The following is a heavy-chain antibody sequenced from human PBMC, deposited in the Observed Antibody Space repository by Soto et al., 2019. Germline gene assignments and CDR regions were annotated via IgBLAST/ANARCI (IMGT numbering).Heavy chain of an antibody. J-gene: IGHJ6*02. V-gene: IGHV4-59*01. CDR2: IYYSGST. CDR3: ARQTVESSITSPHYYYYGMDV. CDR1: GGSISSYY. Sequence: PSETLSLTCTVSGGSISSYYWSWIRQPPGKGLEWIGYIYYSGSTNYNPSLKSRVTISVDTSKNQFSLKLSSATAADTAVYYCARQTVESSITSPHYYYYGMDVWGQGTTVTVSS. D-gene: IGHD3-3*02.